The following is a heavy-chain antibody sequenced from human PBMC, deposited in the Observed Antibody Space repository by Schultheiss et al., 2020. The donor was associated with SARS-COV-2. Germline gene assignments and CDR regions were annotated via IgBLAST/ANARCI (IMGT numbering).Heavy chain of an antibody. CDR3: AREGYTSGRCGNFDK. J-gene: IGHJ4*02. D-gene: IGHD2-15*01. CDR2: MSFDGFSK. Sequence: GGSLRLSCAMSQFMFSTSIIHWVRQAPGKGLEWVAAMSFDGFSKYYVDSVKDRFTISRDSSKNTVDLRMDSLRAEDTAVYYCAREGYTSGRCGNFDKWGPGTLVTVSS. V-gene: IGHV3-30-3*01. CDR1: QFMFSTSI.